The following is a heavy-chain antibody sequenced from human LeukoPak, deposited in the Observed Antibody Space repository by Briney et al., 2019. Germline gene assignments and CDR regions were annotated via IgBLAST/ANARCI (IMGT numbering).Heavy chain of an antibody. J-gene: IGHJ5*02. CDR3: ARDFLDSDGYYYWYDP. V-gene: IGHV1-69*05. CDR1: GGTFSA. CDR2: IIPGIGAT. Sequence: GASVKVSCRASGGTFSAITWVRQAPGQGLEWMGGIIPGIGATNYAQKFQGRLTITTDDSTSTAYMDLRSLRSEDTALYYCARDFLDSDGYYYWYDPWGQGTQVTVSS. D-gene: IGHD3-22*01.